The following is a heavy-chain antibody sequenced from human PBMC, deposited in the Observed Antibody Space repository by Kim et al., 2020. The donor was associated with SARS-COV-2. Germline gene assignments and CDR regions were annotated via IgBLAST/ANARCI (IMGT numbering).Heavy chain of an antibody. CDR3: AKDSGYDYGNAVDI. V-gene: IGHV3-23*01. D-gene: IGHD5-12*01. CDR1: GLTFTHVT. Sequence: GGSLRLSCEASGLTFTHVTMTWVRQAPGKGLEWVSIMSGSGSAHYADSVKGRFTISRDNSKNTVYLEMSNLRGDDTALYYCAKDSGYDYGNAVDIWGQGT. CDR2: MSGSGSA. J-gene: IGHJ3*02.